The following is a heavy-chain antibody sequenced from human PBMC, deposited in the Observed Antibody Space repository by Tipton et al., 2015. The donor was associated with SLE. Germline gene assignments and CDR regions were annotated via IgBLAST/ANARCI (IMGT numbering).Heavy chain of an antibody. CDR1: GFTFSSYA. J-gene: IGHJ6*02. D-gene: IGHD4-17*01. CDR3: AKSRYGDYYYYYGMDV. V-gene: IGHV3-23*01. Sequence: SLRLSCAASGFTFSSYAMSWVRQAPGKGLEWVSAISGSGGSTYYADSVKGRFTISRDNSKNTLYLQMNSLRAEDTAVYYCAKSRYGDYYYYYGMDVWGQGTTVTVSS. CDR2: ISGSGGST.